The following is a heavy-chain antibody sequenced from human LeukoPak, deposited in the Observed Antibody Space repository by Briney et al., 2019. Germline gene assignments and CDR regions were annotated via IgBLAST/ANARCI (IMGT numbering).Heavy chain of an antibody. CDR2: RYHSGST. J-gene: IGHJ2*01. D-gene: IGHD6-19*01. CDR1: GGSISSSNW. CDR3: ARTPVIRSSGWYGEWYFDL. V-gene: IGHV4-4*02. Sequence: SETLSLTCAVSGGSISSSNWWSWVRQPPGKGLEWIGERYHSGSTNYNPSLKSRVTISVDKSKNQFSLKLSSVTAADTAVYYCARTPVIRSSGWYGEWYFDLWGRGTLVTVSS.